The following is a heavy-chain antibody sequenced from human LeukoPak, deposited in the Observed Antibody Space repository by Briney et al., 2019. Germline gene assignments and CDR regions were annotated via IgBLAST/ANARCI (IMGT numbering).Heavy chain of an antibody. J-gene: IGHJ3*02. V-gene: IGHV3-20*04. D-gene: IGHD3-22*01. Sequence: GGSLRLSCAAPGFTFDDYGMSWVRQAPGKGLEWVSGINWNGGSTGYADSVKGRFTISRDNAKNSLYLQMNSLRAEDTALYYCARTYYYDSSGYYLKNDAFDIWGQGTMVTVSS. CDR1: GFTFDDYG. CDR3: ARTYYYDSSGYYLKNDAFDI. CDR2: INWNGGST.